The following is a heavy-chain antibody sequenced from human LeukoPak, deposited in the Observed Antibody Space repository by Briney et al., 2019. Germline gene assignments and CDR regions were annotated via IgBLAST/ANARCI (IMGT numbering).Heavy chain of an antibody. CDR3: ARESGRDFAD. D-gene: IGHD2-21*01. CDR1: GYTFTSYD. CDR2: INPNSGGT. Sequence: GAAVKVSCKASGYTFTSYDINWVRQATVQGLEWMGWINPNSGGTNYAQKFQGRVTMTRDTSISTAYMELSRLRSDDTAVYYCARESGRDFADWGQGTLVTVSS. V-gene: IGHV1-2*02. J-gene: IGHJ4*02.